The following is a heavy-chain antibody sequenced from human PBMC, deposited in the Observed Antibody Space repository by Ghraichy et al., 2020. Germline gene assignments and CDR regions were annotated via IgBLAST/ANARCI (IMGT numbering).Heavy chain of an antibody. J-gene: IGHJ6*02. V-gene: IGHV4-61*01. Sequence: SETLSLTCTVSGGPVSSGNFYFTWIRQPPGRGLEWIAFISSTGSTNNNPSLEGRVSIALDTSRNQFSLKLTSVTAADTAVYFCARSEAPYLSESSGFSKYFYHGMDVWGQGTTVTVSS. D-gene: IGHD3-22*01. CDR2: ISSTGST. CDR3: ARSEAPYLSESSGFSKYFYHGMDV. CDR1: GGPVSSGNFY.